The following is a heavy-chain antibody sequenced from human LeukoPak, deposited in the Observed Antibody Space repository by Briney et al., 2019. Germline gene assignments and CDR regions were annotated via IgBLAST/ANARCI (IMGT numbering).Heavy chain of an antibody. CDR3: RCWPLDY. D-gene: IGHD4/OR15-4a*01. CDR1: GFTFSSNW. J-gene: IGHJ4*02. V-gene: IGHV3-7*01. Sequence: GGSLRLSCAASGFTFSSNWMNWVRQAPGKGLEWVANMNQDGSGRFYVDSVKGRFTISRDNAKNSLYLQMNSLRAEDTAVYYCRCWPLDYWGQGTLVTVSS. CDR2: MNQDGSGR.